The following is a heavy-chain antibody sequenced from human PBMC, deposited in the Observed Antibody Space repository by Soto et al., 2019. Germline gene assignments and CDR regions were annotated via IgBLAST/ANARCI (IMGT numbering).Heavy chain of an antibody. CDR3: ARHGSDSGWFFFDP. CDR1: GGAIGGYY. D-gene: IGHD6-19*01. CDR2: VSYSGST. Sequence: LSLTCSLSGGAIGGYYGSCILQPPGKALEWIGYVSYSGSTDYHPSLKSRVSISIDTSKNQFSLKMISVTAADTAVYYCARHGSDSGWFFFDPWGQGALVTVSS. J-gene: IGHJ5*02. V-gene: IGHV4-59*08.